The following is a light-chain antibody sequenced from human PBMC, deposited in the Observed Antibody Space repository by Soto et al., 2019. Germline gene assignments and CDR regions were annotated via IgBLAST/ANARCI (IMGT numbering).Light chain of an antibody. CDR2: DAS. CDR3: QQRSNWPPIN. V-gene: IGKV3-11*01. Sequence: ELVLTQSPATLSLSPGERATLSFRASQSVSSYLAWYQQKPGQAPRLLIYDASNRATGIPARFSGSGSGTDFTLTIRSLEPEDFAVYYCQQRSNWPPINCGQGTRREIK. CDR1: QSVSSY. J-gene: IGKJ5*01.